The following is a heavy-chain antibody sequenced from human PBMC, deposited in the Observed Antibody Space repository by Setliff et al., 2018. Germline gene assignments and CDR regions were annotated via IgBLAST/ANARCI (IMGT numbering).Heavy chain of an antibody. Sequence: GESLKISCAASGFTFSIYSMNWVRQAPGRGLEWLSYITGSSSVIHYADSVKGRFTISRDNARNSLYLQINSLRAEDTAVYFCATSNDYLDHWGQGTLVNVSS. D-gene: IGHD3-16*01. CDR1: GFTFSIYS. CDR3: ATSNDYLDH. V-gene: IGHV3-48*01. CDR2: ITGSSSVI. J-gene: IGHJ5*02.